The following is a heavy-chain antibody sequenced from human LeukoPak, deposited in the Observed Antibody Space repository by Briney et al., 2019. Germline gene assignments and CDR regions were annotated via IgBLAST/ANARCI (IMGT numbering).Heavy chain of an antibody. CDR3: ATFCSGGDCYSFAP. CDR2: IIGSGGNT. D-gene: IGHD2-15*01. CDR1: GFTFNNYA. V-gene: IGHV3-23*01. Sequence: GGSLRLSSAASGFTFNNYAMTWVRQAPGKGLEWVSPIIGSGGNTDYADSVKGRFTISRDNSKDTLFLQMDSQRVEDTAVYYCATFCSGGDCYSFAPWGQGTLVTVSS. J-gene: IGHJ5*02.